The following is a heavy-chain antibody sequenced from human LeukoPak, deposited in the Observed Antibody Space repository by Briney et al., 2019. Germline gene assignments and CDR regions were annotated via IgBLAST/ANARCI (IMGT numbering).Heavy chain of an antibody. CDR2: ISYDGSNK. CDR3: AREFDEGELLVNWFDP. V-gene: IGHV3-30-3*01. CDR1: GFTFSSYA. J-gene: IGHJ5*02. D-gene: IGHD1-26*01. Sequence: PGGSLRLSCAASGFTFSSYAMHWVRQAPGKGLEWVAVISYDGSNKYYADSVKGRFTISRDNSKNTLYLQMNSLRAEDTAVYYCAREFDEGELLVNWFDPWGQGTLVTVSS.